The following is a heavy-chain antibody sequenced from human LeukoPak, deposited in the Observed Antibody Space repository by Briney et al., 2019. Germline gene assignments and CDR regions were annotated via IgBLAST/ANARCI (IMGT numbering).Heavy chain of an antibody. CDR3: AREGGYSSSWPHPSRSHWYFDL. D-gene: IGHD6-13*01. J-gene: IGHJ2*01. CDR1: GGSISSSSYY. Sequence: PSETLFLTCTVSGGSISSSSYYWGWIRQPPGKGLEWIGSIYYSGSTYYNPSLKSRVTISVDTSKNQFSLKLSSVTAADTAVYYCAREGGYSSSWPHPSRSHWYFDLWGRGTLVTVSS. CDR2: IYYSGST. V-gene: IGHV4-39*07.